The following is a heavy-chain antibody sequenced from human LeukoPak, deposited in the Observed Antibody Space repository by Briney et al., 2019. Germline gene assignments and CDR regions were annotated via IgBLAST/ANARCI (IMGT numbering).Heavy chain of an antibody. Sequence: SVKVSCKASGGTFSSYAISWVRQAPGQGLEWMGGIIPIFGTANYAQKFQGRVTITTDESTSTAYMELSSLRSEDTAVYYSARGTKPTPNYFDYWGQGTLVTVSS. J-gene: IGHJ4*02. CDR3: ARGTKPTPNYFDY. CDR1: GGTFSSYA. D-gene: IGHD2-8*01. CDR2: IIPIFGTA. V-gene: IGHV1-69*05.